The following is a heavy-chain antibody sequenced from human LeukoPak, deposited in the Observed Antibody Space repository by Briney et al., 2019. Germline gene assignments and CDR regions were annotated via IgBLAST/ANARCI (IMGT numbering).Heavy chain of an antibody. CDR2: ISGSGGST. CDR1: GFTFSSYA. D-gene: IGHD6-19*01. V-gene: IGHV3-23*01. J-gene: IGHJ3*02. Sequence: GGSLRLSCAASGFTFSSYAMSWVRQAPGKGLEWVSAISGSGGSTYYADSVKGRFTISRDNSKNTLYLQMNSLRAEDTAVYYCAKGGPAGWYGVSTDGFDIWGQGTMVTVSS. CDR3: AKGGPAGWYGVSTDGFDI.